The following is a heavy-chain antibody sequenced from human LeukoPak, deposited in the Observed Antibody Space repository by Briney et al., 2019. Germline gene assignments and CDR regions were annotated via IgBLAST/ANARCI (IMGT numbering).Heavy chain of an antibody. Sequence: GGSLRLSCAASGFTFSNAWMSWVRQAPGKGLEWVGRIKSKTDGGTTEYAAPVKGRFTISRDDSKNTLYLQMNSLKTEDTAVYYCTTEYGRRYCSGGSCYSGYYYYYYGMDVWGQGTTVTVSS. V-gene: IGHV3-15*01. CDR1: GFTFSNAW. D-gene: IGHD2-15*01. CDR3: TTEYGRRYCSGGSCYSGYYYYYYGMDV. J-gene: IGHJ6*02. CDR2: IKSKTDGGTT.